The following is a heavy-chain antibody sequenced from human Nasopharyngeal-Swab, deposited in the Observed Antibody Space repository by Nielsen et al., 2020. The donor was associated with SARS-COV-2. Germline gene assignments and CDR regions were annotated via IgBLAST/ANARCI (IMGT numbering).Heavy chain of an antibody. CDR1: GFTFSSYS. Sequence: GGSLRLSCAASGFTFSSYSMNWVRQAPGKGLEWVSSITSSSSYIYYADSVKGRFTISRDNAKNSLYLQMNSLRAEDTAVYYCARDAAASTAMVTGAGIFWGQGTLVTVSS. D-gene: IGHD5-18*01. J-gene: IGHJ4*02. CDR3: ARDAAASTAMVTGAGIF. CDR2: ITSSSSYI. V-gene: IGHV3-21*01.